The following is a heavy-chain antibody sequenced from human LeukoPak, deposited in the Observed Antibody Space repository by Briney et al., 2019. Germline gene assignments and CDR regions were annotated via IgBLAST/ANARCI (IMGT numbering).Heavy chain of an antibody. J-gene: IGHJ3*02. D-gene: IGHD6-19*01. CDR2: INTDGSIT. CDR1: GFTFSTYL. Sequence: GGSLRLSCAASGFTFSTYLMHWVRQAPGKGLVWVSRINTDGSITTYADSVKGRFTISRDNSKNTLYLQMNSLRAEDTAVYYCARDRSGDYPFDAFDIWGQGTMVTVSS. V-gene: IGHV3-74*03. CDR3: ARDRSGDYPFDAFDI.